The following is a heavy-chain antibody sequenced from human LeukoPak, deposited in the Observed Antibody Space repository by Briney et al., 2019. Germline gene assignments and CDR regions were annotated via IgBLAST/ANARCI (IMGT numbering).Heavy chain of an antibody. CDR1: GGSFSGYY. V-gene: IGHV4-59*12. CDR3: AREDTAMVLDY. Sequence: SETLSLTCAVYGGSFSGYYWSWIRQPPGNGLEWIGYIYYSGSTNYNPSLKSRVTISVDTSKNQFSLKLSSVTAADTAVYYCAREDTAMVLDYWGQGTLVTVSS. D-gene: IGHD5-18*01. J-gene: IGHJ4*02. CDR2: IYYSGST.